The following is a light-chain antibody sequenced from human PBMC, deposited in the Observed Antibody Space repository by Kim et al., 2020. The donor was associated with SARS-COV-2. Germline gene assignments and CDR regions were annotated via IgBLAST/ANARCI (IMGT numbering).Light chain of an antibody. J-gene: IGLJ1*01. CDR3: QAWDSSTYNYV. CDR2: PDS. Sequence: SYELTQPPSVSVSPGQTASITCSGDKLGDKYACWYQQKPGQSPVLVIYPDSKRPSGIPERFSGSNSGNTATLTISGTQAMDEADYYCQAWDSSTYNYVFGTGTKVTVL. CDR1: KLGDKY. V-gene: IGLV3-1*01.